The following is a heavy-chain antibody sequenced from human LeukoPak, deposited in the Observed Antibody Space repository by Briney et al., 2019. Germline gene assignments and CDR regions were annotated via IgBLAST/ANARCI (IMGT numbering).Heavy chain of an antibody. D-gene: IGHD6-13*01. V-gene: IGHV3-7*01. CDR2: IKQDGSEK. J-gene: IGHJ4*02. Sequence: PGGSLRLSCAASGFTFSSYWMSWVRQAPGKGLERVANIKQDGSEKYYVDSVKGRFTISRDNAKNSLYLQMNSLRAEDTAVYYCARPQGPIAAAGTDWGQGTLVTVSS. CDR1: GFTFSSYW. CDR3: ARPQGPIAAAGTD.